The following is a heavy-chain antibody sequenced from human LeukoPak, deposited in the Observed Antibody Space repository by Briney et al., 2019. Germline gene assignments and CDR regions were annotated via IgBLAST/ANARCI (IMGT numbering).Heavy chain of an antibody. CDR1: GFTFSSYW. J-gene: IGHJ4*02. CDR3: ARRTGPLGYCSSTSCYFDY. D-gene: IGHD2-2*01. CDR2: IKQDGSEK. V-gene: IGHV3-7*01. Sequence: GGSLRLSCAASGFTFSSYWMSWVRQAPGKGLEWVANIKQDGSEKYYVDSVKGRFTISRDNAKNSLYLQMNSLRAEDTAVYYCARRTGPLGYCSSTSCYFDYWGQGTLVTVSS.